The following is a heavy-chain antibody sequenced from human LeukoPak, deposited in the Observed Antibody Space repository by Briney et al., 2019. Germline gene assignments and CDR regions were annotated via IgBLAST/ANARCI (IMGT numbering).Heavy chain of an antibody. CDR2: ISAYNGNT. Sequence: GASVTVSFKASGYTFTIYGISWVRQAPGQGLEWMGWISAYNGNTNYAQKLQGRVTMTTDTSMSTAYMELRSLRSDDTAVYYCARVMAYDSSGYRYYFDYGGQGTLVTVSA. V-gene: IGHV1-18*01. CDR3: ARVMAYDSSGYRYYFDY. D-gene: IGHD3-22*01. CDR1: GYTFTIYG. J-gene: IGHJ4*02.